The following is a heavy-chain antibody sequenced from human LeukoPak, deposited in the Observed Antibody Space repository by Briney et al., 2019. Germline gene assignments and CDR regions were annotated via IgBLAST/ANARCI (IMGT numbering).Heavy chain of an antibody. CDR3: TKDPNGDYVGAFDP. Sequence: GSLRLSCGASGFTFSSYSMNWVRQAPGKGLEWVSSISSSSSYIYYADSVKGRFTISRDNAKNSLYLQMNSLRAEDTAVYYCTKDPNGDYVGAFDPWGQGTLVTVSS. CDR1: GFTFSSYS. D-gene: IGHD4-17*01. J-gene: IGHJ5*02. V-gene: IGHV3-21*04. CDR2: ISSSSSYI.